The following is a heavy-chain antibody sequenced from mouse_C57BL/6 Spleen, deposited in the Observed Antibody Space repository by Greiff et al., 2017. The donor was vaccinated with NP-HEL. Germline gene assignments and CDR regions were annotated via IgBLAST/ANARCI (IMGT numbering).Heavy chain of an antibody. CDR3: ARSRGSYYDYDGFAY. CDR2: IWTGGGT. CDR1: GFSLTSYA. J-gene: IGHJ3*01. V-gene: IGHV2-9-1*01. D-gene: IGHD2-4*01. Sequence: VQLVESGPGLVAPSQSLSITCTVSGFSLTSYAISWVRQPPGKGLEWLGVIWTGGGTNYNSALKSRLSISKDNSKSQVFLKMNSLQTDDTARYYCARSRGSYYDYDGFAYWGQGTLVTVSA.